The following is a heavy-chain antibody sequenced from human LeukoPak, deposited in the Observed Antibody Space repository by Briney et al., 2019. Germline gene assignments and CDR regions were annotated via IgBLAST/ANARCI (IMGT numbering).Heavy chain of an antibody. D-gene: IGHD2/OR15-2a*01. Sequence: SETLSLTCTVSGGSISSSTYYWGWIRQSPGKGLEWIGSISYSGSLYYNPSLRSRVTISVDMSKNQFSLKLNSVTAADTAVYSCALHANKRFDYWGQGTLVTVSS. CDR2: ISYSGSL. CDR3: ALHANKRFDY. J-gene: IGHJ4*02. V-gene: IGHV4-39*01. CDR1: GGSISSSTYY.